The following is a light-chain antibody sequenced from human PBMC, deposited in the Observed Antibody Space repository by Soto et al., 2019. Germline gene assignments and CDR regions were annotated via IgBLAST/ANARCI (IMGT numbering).Light chain of an antibody. CDR2: RAS. V-gene: IGKV3-20*01. J-gene: IGKJ1*01. CDR1: QSFDNY. CDR3: QKYGTPNRM. Sequence: IVLTHSPCTLSLSPGERATLCCRASQSFDNYLAWYQQKPGQAPRLIFYRASTRATGIPDRFSASGSGTDFPPTISRLEPEDFEVYNCQKYGTPNRMFGQGTNVDIK.